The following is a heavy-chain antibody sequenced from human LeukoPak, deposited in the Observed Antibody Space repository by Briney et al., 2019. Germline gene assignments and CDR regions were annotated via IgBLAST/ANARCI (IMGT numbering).Heavy chain of an antibody. V-gene: IGHV3-30*03. Sequence: SGGSLRLSCAASGFTFSSYGMHWVRQAPGKGLEWVAVISYDGSNKYYADSVKGRFTISRDNSKNTLYLQMNSLRAEDTAVYYCAGPVRGIIDYGMDVWGKGTTVTVSS. CDR2: ISYDGSNK. D-gene: IGHD3-10*02. CDR1: GFTFSSYG. J-gene: IGHJ6*04. CDR3: AGPVRGIIDYGMDV.